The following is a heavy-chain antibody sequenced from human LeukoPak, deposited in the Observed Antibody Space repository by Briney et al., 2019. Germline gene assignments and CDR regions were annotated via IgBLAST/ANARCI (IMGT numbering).Heavy chain of an antibody. D-gene: IGHD3-10*01. CDR2: ISYDGSDK. CDR3: AKDIRNDRFGGPGKY. CDR1: GFTFSTYA. J-gene: IGHJ4*02. V-gene: IGHV3-30*18. Sequence: GGSLRLSCVVSGFTFSTYAMHWVHQAPGKGLEWVAIISYDGSDKYYADSVKGRFTISRDNSKNTLYLQMNSLRAEDTAVYYCAKDIRNDRFGGPGKYWGQGTLVTVSS.